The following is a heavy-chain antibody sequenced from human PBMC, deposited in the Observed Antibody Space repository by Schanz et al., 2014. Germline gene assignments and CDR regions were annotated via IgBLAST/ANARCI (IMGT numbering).Heavy chain of an antibody. Sequence: EVQLLESGGTVVQPGGSLRLSCAASGFSFSTYGMTWVRQAPGKGLEWVSSISSSSMYIYQADSMRGRFTISRDNAKNSLYLQVNNLSAEDTAVYYCVRDKKGFVAVAGRAPFDYWGQGTLXTVSS. CDR2: ISSSSMYI. V-gene: IGHV3-21*01. CDR3: VRDKKGFVAVAGRAPFDY. J-gene: IGHJ4*02. D-gene: IGHD6-19*01. CDR1: GFSFSTYG.